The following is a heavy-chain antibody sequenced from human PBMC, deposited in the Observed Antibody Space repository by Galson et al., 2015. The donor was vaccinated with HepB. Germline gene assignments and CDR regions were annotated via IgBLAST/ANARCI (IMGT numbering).Heavy chain of an antibody. CDR1: GFTFSDYY. CDR2: ISSSSSYT. J-gene: IGHJ6*02. V-gene: IGHV3-11*05. Sequence: SLRLSCAASGFTFSDYYMSWIRQAPGKGLEWVSYISSSSSYTNYADSVKGRFTISRDNAKNSLYLQMNSLRAEDTAVYYCARAQTPPDSSGWYGIDYYYYYGMDVWGQGTTVTVSS. CDR3: ARAQTPPDSSGWYGIDYYYYYGMDV. D-gene: IGHD6-19*01.